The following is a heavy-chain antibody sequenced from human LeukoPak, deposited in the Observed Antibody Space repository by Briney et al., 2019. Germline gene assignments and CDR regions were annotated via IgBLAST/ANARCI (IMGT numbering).Heavy chain of an antibody. V-gene: IGHV1-69*05. CDR1: GGTFSSYA. D-gene: IGHD3-9*01. Sequence: GSSVKVSCKASGGTFSSYAISWVRQAPRQGLEWMGRIIPIFGTANYAQKFQGRVTITTDESTSTAYMELSRLRSEDTAVYYCARGGYFDSVSNSYWGQGTLVTVSS. CDR2: IIPIFGTA. J-gene: IGHJ4*02. CDR3: ARGGYFDSVSNSY.